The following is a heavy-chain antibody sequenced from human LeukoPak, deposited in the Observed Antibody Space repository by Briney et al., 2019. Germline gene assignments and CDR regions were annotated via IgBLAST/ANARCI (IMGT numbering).Heavy chain of an antibody. Sequence: GGSLRLSCAASGFTFSSYSMNWVRQAPGKGLEWVASISSKGSYIYYGDSVKGRFAISRDNAKNSLYLQMNSLRAEDTALYYCAREVSEGFDFWGQGTLVTVSS. D-gene: IGHD3-22*01. J-gene: IGHJ4*02. CDR2: ISSKGSYI. CDR1: GFTFSSYS. CDR3: AREVSEGFDF. V-gene: IGHV3-21*01.